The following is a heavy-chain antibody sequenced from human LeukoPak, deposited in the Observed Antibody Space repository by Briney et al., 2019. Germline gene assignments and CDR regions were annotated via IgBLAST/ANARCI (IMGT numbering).Heavy chain of an antibody. CDR3: ARGLSGGSCYPN. CDR1: GGSLSSGGYY. CDR2: IYYSGST. D-gene: IGHD2-15*01. Sequence: SQTLSLTCTVSGGSLSSGGYYWSWIRQLPGRGLEWIGYIYYSGSTYYNPSLKSRVTISVDTSKNQFSLKLSSVTAADTAVYYCARGLSGGSCYPNWGQGTLVTVSS. V-gene: IGHV4-31*03. J-gene: IGHJ4*02.